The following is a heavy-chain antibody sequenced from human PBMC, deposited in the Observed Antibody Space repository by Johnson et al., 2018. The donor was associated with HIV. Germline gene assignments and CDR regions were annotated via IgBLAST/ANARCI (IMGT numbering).Heavy chain of an antibody. D-gene: IGHD3-22*01. CDR3: TTGVGYYDSRVAAFDI. CDR2: IKSKTDGGTT. CDR1: GFTFSNAW. V-gene: IGHV3-15*01. Sequence: EVQLVESGGGLVKPGGSLRLSCAASGFTFSNAWMSWVRQAPGKGLEWVGRIKSKTDGGTTDYAAPVKGRFTISRDDSKNTLYLQMNSLKTEDTAVYYCTTGVGYYDSRVAAFDIWGQGTMVTVSS. J-gene: IGHJ3*02.